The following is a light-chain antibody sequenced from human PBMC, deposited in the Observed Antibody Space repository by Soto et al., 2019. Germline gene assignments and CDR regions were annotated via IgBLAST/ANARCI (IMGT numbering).Light chain of an antibody. Sequence: IQMTQSPSSLSASVGDRVTITCRASQGIGNFLAWYQQKPGKVPKLLISGASTLQSGVPFRFSGSGSGTDFTLTISSLQPEDVATYYCQKYDSAPLTFGGGTKVEIK. J-gene: IGKJ4*01. CDR3: QKYDSAPLT. CDR1: QGIGNF. CDR2: GAS. V-gene: IGKV1-27*01.